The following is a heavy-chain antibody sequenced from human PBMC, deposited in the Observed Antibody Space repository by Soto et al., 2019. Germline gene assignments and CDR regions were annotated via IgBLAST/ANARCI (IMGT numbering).Heavy chain of an antibody. CDR2: INHSGST. J-gene: IGHJ4*02. V-gene: IGHV4-34*01. Sequence: SETLSLTCAVYGGYFSGYYRTWIRQPPGTGLEWIGEINHSGSTNYNPSLKSRVTISVDTSKNQFSLKLTSVTAADTAVYYCARDKITGLFDYWGQGTLVTVSS. D-gene: IGHD2-8*02. CDR1: GGYFSGYY. CDR3: ARDKITGLFDY.